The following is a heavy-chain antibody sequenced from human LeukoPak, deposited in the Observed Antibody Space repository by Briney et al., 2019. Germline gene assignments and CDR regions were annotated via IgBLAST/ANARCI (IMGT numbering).Heavy chain of an antibody. J-gene: IGHJ6*02. D-gene: IGHD5-12*01. Sequence: ASVTVSCKASGYTFTGYYMHWVRQAPGQGLEWMGWINPNSGGTNYAQKFQGRVTMTRDTSISTAYMELSRLRSDDTAVYYCARDRRKSGYEPEYYYYGMDVWGQGTTVTVSS. CDR1: GYTFTGYY. CDR2: INPNSGGT. V-gene: IGHV1-2*02. CDR3: ARDRRKSGYEPEYYYYGMDV.